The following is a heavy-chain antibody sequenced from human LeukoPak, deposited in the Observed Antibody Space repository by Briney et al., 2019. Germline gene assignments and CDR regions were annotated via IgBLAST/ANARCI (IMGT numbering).Heavy chain of an antibody. J-gene: IGHJ1*01. CDR2: INPSGGST. Sequence: ASVKVSCKASGYTFTSYYMHWVRQAPGQGLEWMGIINPSGGSTSYAQKFQGRVTMTRDTSTSTVYMELSSLRSEDTAVYYCARGLAYRGGDCYPTEYFQHWGQGTLVTVSS. D-gene: IGHD2-21*01. V-gene: IGHV1-46*03. CDR1: GYTFTSYY. CDR3: ARGLAYRGGDCYPTEYFQH.